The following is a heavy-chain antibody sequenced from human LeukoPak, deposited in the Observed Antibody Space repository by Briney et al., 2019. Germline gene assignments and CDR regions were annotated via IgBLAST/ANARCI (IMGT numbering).Heavy chain of an antibody. CDR3: ARGRITMVRGVITYFDY. CDR1: GGSFSGYY. D-gene: IGHD3-10*01. CDR2: INHSGST. V-gene: IGHV4-34*01. Sequence: SETLSLTCAVYGGSFSGYYWSWIRQPPGKGLEWIGEINHSGSTNYNPSLKSRVTISVDTSKNQFSLKLSSVTAADMAVYYCARGRITMVRGVITYFDYWGQGTLVTVSS. J-gene: IGHJ4*02.